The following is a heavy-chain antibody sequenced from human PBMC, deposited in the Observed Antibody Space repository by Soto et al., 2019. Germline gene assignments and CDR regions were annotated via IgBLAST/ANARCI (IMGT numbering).Heavy chain of an antibody. CDR2: INHSGST. CDR3: ARGPVGGPSSSWYSFDY. V-gene: IGHV4-34*01. CDR1: GGSFSGYY. J-gene: IGHJ4*02. D-gene: IGHD6-13*01. Sequence: SETLSLTCAAYGGSFSGYYWSWIRQPPGKGLEWIGEINHSGSTNYNPSLKSRVTISVDTSKNQFSLKLSSVTAADTAVYYCARGPVGGPSSSWYSFDYWGQGTLVTVSS.